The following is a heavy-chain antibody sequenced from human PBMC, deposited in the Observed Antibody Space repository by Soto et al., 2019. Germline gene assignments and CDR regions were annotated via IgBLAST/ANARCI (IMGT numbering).Heavy chain of an antibody. V-gene: IGHV3-48*01. Sequence: GGSLRLSCAASGFTFSSYSMNWVRQAPGKGLEWVSYISSSSTIYYADSVKGRFTISRDNAKNSLYLQMNSLRAEDTAVYYCARTYSSGWYFYYYYMDVWGKGTTVTVSS. D-gene: IGHD6-19*01. CDR1: GFTFSSYS. CDR2: ISSSSTI. J-gene: IGHJ6*03. CDR3: ARTYSSGWYFYYYYMDV.